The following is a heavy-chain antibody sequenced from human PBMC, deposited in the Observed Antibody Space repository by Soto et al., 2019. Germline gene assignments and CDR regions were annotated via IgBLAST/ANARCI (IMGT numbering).Heavy chain of an antibody. D-gene: IGHD3-9*01. CDR1: GFTFSNYA. V-gene: IGHV3-23*01. Sequence: EVQLLECGGGLVQPGGSLRLSCAASGFTFSNYAMTWVRQAPGKGLEWVSAINGDGGGNGGSTYYADSVKGRFTISRDNSRNTLYLHMNNLRVEDTAVYYCAKRPLTWYLGLDYWGQGALVTVSS. CDR2: INGDGGGNGGST. J-gene: IGHJ4*02. CDR3: AKRPLTWYLGLDY.